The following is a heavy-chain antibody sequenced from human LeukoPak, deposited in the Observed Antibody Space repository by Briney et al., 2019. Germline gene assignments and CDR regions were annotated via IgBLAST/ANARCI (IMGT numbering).Heavy chain of an antibody. Sequence: KTSETLSLTCTVSGGSLSTYYWIWIRQPPGKELEYIGYIYYSGSTNYNPSLKSRVTISVDTSKNQFSLKLSSVTAADTAVYYCASGYSSGWHASYWGQGTLVTVSS. V-gene: IGHV4-59*01. CDR2: IYYSGST. J-gene: IGHJ4*02. CDR3: ASGYSSGWHASY. D-gene: IGHD6-19*01. CDR1: GGSLSTYY.